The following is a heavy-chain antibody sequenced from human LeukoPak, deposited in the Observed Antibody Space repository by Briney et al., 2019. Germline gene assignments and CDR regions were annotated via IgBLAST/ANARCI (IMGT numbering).Heavy chain of an antibody. V-gene: IGHV3-23*01. J-gene: IGHJ5*02. Sequence: GALRLSCAASGFTLSSYAMSWVRQAPGKGLEWVSAISGSGGSTYYADSVKGRFTISRDNSKNTLYLQMNSLRAEDTAVYYCAKDGELEVVVAATWFDPWGQGTLVTVSS. CDR3: AKDGELEVVVAATWFDP. D-gene: IGHD2-15*01. CDR2: ISGSGGST. CDR1: GFTLSSYA.